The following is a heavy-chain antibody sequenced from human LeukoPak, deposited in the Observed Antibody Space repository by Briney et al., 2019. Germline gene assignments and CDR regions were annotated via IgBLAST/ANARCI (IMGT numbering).Heavy chain of an antibody. CDR2: LSGRGGST. V-gene: IGHV3-23*01. Sequence: AGSMSLSSAVSGFTFSSYSMRCVRQPPGREREWVSALSGRGGSTYYADSVKGRFTIARDNSKNTLYLQKNSLRAEDTAVYYCAKVRWELLDYWGQGTLVTVSS. CDR3: AKVRWELLDY. CDR1: GFTFSSYS. D-gene: IGHD1-26*01. J-gene: IGHJ4*02.